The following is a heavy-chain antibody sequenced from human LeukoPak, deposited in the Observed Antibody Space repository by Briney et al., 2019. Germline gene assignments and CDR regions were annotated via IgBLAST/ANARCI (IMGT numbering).Heavy chain of an antibody. D-gene: IGHD3-10*01. J-gene: IGHJ6*04. CDR1: GYTFTSYG. CDR2: IIPIFGTA. Sequence: SVKVSCKASGYTFTSYGISWVRQAPGQGLEWMGGIIPIFGTANYAQKFQDRVTITTDESTSTAYMELSSLRSEDTAVYYCARGLLWFGDVWGKGTTVTVSS. V-gene: IGHV1-69*05. CDR3: ARGLLWFGDV.